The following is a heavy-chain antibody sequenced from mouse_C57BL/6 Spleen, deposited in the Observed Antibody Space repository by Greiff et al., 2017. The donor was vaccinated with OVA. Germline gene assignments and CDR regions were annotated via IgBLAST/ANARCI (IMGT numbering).Heavy chain of an antibody. D-gene: IGHD1-1*01. CDR3: GRDCSRSYFDD. V-gene: IGHV1-80*01. CDR1: GYAFTSYW. Sequence: QVQLKQSGPELVKPGASVKISCKASGYAFTSYWMNWVKQRPGKGLEWIGQIYPGDGGTNYNEKFKGKATLTADKSSSTAYMQLSSLTSEDSAVDYCGRDCSRSYFDDWGQGTTLTVSS. J-gene: IGHJ2*01. CDR2: IYPGDGGT.